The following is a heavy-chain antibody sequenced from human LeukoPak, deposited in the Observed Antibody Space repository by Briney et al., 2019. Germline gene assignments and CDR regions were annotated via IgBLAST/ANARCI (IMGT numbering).Heavy chain of an antibody. CDR2: ISSSGSTI. J-gene: IGHJ5*02. CDR1: GFTFSSYE. Sequence: GGSLRLSCAASGFTFSSYEMNWVRQAPGKGLEWVSYISSSGSTIYYADSVKGRFTISRDNAKNSLYLQMNSLRAEDTAVYHCARHQMATLGSNWFDPWGQGTLVTVSS. V-gene: IGHV3-48*03. CDR3: ARHQMATLGSNWFDP. D-gene: IGHD5-24*01.